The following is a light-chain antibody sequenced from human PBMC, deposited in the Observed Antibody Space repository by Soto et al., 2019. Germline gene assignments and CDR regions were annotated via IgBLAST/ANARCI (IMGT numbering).Light chain of an antibody. Sequence: ERVMTQSPATLPVSPGERVSLSCWASQTVATNLAWYQHKAGQAPRLLISGASTGATGVPARFSGSGSGTDFTLTINGLQPEDSAVYYCQQYEKWPVTFGGGTKVDIK. CDR1: QTVATN. CDR3: QQYEKWPVT. V-gene: IGKV3-15*01. J-gene: IGKJ4*01. CDR2: GAS.